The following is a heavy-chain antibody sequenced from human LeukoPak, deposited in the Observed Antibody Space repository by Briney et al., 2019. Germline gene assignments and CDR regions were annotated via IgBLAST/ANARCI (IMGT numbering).Heavy chain of an antibody. V-gene: IGHV4-34*01. CDR1: GGSFSGYY. CDR3: ARGTVQLWFVILKAYYFDY. CDR2: INHSGST. D-gene: IGHD5-18*01. Sequence: SETLSLTCAVYGGSFSGYYWSWIRQPPGKGLEWIGEINHSGSTNYNPSLKSRVTISVDTSKNQFSVKLSSVTAADTAVYYCARGTVQLWFVILKAYYFDYWGQGTLVTVSS. J-gene: IGHJ4*02.